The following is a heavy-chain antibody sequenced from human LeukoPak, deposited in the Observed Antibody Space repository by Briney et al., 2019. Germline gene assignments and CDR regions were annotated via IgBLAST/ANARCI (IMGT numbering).Heavy chain of an antibody. D-gene: IGHD3-22*01. J-gene: IGHJ4*02. Sequence: PGGSLRLSCAASGFTFISYWMHWVRQAPGKGLVWVSRINSDGSTTSYAASVKGRLTISRDTAKNTLYLQMNSLRAEDTAVYYCARGHHYYDSSAYYYWGQGTLVTVSS. CDR2: INSDGSTT. V-gene: IGHV3-74*01. CDR3: ARGHHYYDSSAYYY. CDR1: GFTFISYW.